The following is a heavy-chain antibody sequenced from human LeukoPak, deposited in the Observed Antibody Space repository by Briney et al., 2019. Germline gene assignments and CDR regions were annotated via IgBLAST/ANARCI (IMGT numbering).Heavy chain of an antibody. J-gene: IGHJ4*02. Sequence: GGSLRLSCAATGFIFSSHAMHWVRQAPGKGLEYVSAINSNGDSTYHAHSVKGRFTISRDNSKNSLYLQMGSLRAEDMAVYYCAREGQWLDFWGRGTLVTVSS. CDR2: INSNGDST. V-gene: IGHV3-64*01. D-gene: IGHD6-19*01. CDR1: GFIFSSHA. CDR3: AREGQWLDF.